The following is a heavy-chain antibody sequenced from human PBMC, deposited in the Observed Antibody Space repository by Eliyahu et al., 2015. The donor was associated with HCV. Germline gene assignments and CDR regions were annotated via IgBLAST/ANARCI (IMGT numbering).Heavy chain of an antibody. CDR1: GGXFSSYA. Sequence: QVQLVQSGAEVXKPGSSVKVSCKASGGXFSSYAISWVRQAPGQGLGWMGGIIPIFGTANXAQKFQGRVTITADKSTSTAYMELSSLRSEDTAVYYCARGGIVVVPAARGKVPLEEYYYYGMDVWGQGTTVTVSS. V-gene: IGHV1-69*06. CDR3: ARGGIVVVPAARGKVPLEEYYYYGMDV. D-gene: IGHD2-2*01. J-gene: IGHJ6*02. CDR2: IIPIFGTA.